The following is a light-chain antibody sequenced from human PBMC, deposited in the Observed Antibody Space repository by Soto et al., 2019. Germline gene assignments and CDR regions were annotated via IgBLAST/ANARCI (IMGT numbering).Light chain of an antibody. Sequence: EIVMTQSPVTLSVSPGERATLSCRASQSVSSNLAWYQQKPGQAPRLLIYGASTRATGIPGRFSGSGSGTEFTLTIASLQSEDFAVYYCQQYNKSPPWTFGQGTKVEFK. CDR3: QQYNKSPPWT. V-gene: IGKV3-15*01. J-gene: IGKJ1*01. CDR1: QSVSSN. CDR2: GAS.